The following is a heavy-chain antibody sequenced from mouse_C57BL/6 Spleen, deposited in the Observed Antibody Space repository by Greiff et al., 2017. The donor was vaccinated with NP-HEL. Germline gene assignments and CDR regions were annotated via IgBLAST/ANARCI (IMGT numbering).Heavy chain of an antibody. CDR3: ASQGYDYAWFAY. CDR2: IYPGDGDT. V-gene: IGHV1-80*01. J-gene: IGHJ3*01. Sequence: VQLQQSGAELVKPGASVKISCKASGYAFSSYWMNWVKQRPGKGLEWIGQIYPGDGDTNYNGKFKGKATLTADKSSSTAYMQLSSLTSADSAVYFWASQGYDYAWFAYWGQGTLVTVSA. D-gene: IGHD2-4*01. CDR1: GYAFSSYW.